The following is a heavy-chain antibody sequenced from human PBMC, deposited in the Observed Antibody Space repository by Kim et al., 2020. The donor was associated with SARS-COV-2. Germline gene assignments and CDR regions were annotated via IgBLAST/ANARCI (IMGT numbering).Heavy chain of an antibody. J-gene: IGHJ2*01. CDR1: GGSISSSCYY. CDR2: FNYSRST. D-gene: IGHD2-2*01. Sequence: SETLSLTCTVSGGSISSSCYYWGWLPQPPGKGWDGFGCFNYSRSTYSNPTLQSPITISVDAPKHPFTQNFSPVTAGHTAVYYSTSQCSIVVVPAALW. CDR3: TSQCSIVVVPAAL. V-gene: IGHV4-39*01.